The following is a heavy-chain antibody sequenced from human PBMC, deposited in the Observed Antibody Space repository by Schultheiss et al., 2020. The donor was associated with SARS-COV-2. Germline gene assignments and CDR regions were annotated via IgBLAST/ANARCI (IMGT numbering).Heavy chain of an antibody. J-gene: IGHJ4*02. D-gene: IGHD6-13*01. V-gene: IGHV3-21*01. CDR2: ISSSSSYI. Sequence: GGSLRLSCAASGFSFTNTWMSWVRQAPGKGLEWVSSISSSSSYIYYADSVKGRFTLSRDNAKNSLFLQMHRLTAEDTAMYYCVRSRGIGVTATEYWGQGTLGTVSS. CDR1: GFSFTNTW. CDR3: VRSRGIGVTATEY.